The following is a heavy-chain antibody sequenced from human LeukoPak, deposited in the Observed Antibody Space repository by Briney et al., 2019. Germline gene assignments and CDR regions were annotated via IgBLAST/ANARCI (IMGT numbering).Heavy chain of an antibody. J-gene: IGHJ4*02. CDR3: ARQWELRLEFDY. CDR1: GGSISSYY. Sequence: SETLSLTCTVSGGSISSYYWSWIRQPPGKGLEWIGYIYYSGSTNYNPSLKSRVTISVDTSKNQFSLKLSSVTAADTAVYYCARQWELRLEFDYWGQGTLVTVSS. CDR2: IYYSGST. D-gene: IGHD1-26*01. V-gene: IGHV4-59*08.